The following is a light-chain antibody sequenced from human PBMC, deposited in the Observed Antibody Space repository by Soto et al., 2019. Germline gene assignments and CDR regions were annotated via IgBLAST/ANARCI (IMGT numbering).Light chain of an antibody. CDR2: GNS. CDR3: QSYDSSLSAL. V-gene: IGLV1-40*01. Sequence: QSVLTQPPSVSGVPGQRVTISCTGSSSNIGAGYDVHWYQQLPGTAPKLLIYGNSNRPSGVPDRFSGSKSGTSASLAITGFQAEDEADYYCQSYDSSLSALFGGGTKLTVL. J-gene: IGLJ3*02. CDR1: SSNIGAGYD.